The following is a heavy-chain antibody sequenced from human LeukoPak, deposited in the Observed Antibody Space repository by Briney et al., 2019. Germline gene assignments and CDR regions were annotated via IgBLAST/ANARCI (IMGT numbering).Heavy chain of an antibody. Sequence: PSETLSLTCAVYGAPFSGYWWYWIRQPPGKGLEWIGEINQSRITNYNPSLKSRVSVSVDTSKNQFSLKLSSVTAADTAVHYCATTSGHWGQGTLVTVSS. CDR3: ATTSGH. V-gene: IGHV4-34*01. CDR2: INQSRIT. CDR1: GAPFSGYW. J-gene: IGHJ4*02.